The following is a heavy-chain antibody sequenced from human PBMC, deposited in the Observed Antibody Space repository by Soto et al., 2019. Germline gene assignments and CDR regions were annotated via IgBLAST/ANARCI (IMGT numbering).Heavy chain of an antibody. D-gene: IGHD2-15*01. CDR1: GFTFSSYA. V-gene: IGHV3-30-3*01. J-gene: IGHJ4*02. Sequence: GGSLRLSCAASGFTFSSYAMHWVRQAPGKGLEWVAVISYDGSNKYYADSVKGRFTISRDNSKNTLYLQMNSLRAEDTAVYYCARDSQVDLGYCSGGSCYLESPFDYWGQGTLVTVSS. CDR3: ARDSQVDLGYCSGGSCYLESPFDY. CDR2: ISYDGSNK.